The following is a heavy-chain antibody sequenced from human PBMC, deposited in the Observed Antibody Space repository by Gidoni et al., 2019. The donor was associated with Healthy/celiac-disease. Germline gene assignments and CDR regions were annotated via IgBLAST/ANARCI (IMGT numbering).Heavy chain of an antibody. V-gene: IGHV5-51*01. CDR2: IYPGDSDT. D-gene: IGHD1-20*01. J-gene: IGHJ3*02. CDR1: GSSFTSYW. CDR3: ASTPTYNWNDVRAFDI. Sequence: EVQLVQSGAEVKKPGESLKISCKGSGSSFTSYWIGWVRQMPGKGLEWMGLIYPGDSDTRYSPSFQGQVTISADKSISTAYLQWSSLKASDTAMYYCASTPTYNWNDVRAFDIWGQGTMVTVSS.